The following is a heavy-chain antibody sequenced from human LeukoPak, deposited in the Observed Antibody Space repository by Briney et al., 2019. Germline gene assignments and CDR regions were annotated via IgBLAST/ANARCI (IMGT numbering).Heavy chain of an antibody. V-gene: IGHV4-34*01. Sequence: SETLSLTWAVYGGSFTGYYWSWIRQPPGKGLEWIGETSHSGSTNYNPSLKSRVTISVDTSKNQFSLKLSSVTAADTAVYYCARGLCGGQWLAIYDYWGQGTLVTVSS. CDR2: TSHSGST. CDR1: GGSFTGYY. D-gene: IGHD6-19*01. J-gene: IGHJ4*02. CDR3: ARGLCGGQWLAIYDY.